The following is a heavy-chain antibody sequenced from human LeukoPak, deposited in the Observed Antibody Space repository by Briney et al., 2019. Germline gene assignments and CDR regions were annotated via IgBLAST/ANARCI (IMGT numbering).Heavy chain of an antibody. J-gene: IGHJ4*02. D-gene: IGHD1-26*01. CDR3: ARGDGGGDREFDY. V-gene: IGHV3-21*01. Sequence: PGGSLRLSCAASGFTFSSYSMNWVRQAPGKGLEWVSSISSSSSYIYYADSVKGRFTISRDNAKNSLYLQMNSLRAEDTAVYYCARGDGGGDREFDYWGQGTLVTVSS. CDR1: GFTFSSYS. CDR2: ISSSSSYI.